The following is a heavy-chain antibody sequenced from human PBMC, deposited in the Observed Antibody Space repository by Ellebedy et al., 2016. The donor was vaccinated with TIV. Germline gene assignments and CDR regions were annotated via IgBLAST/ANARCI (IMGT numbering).Heavy chain of an antibody. D-gene: IGHD3-22*01. CDR3: ARDGYADYYDSSGPRDDAFDI. CDR1: GGSFSGYY. J-gene: IGHJ3*02. V-gene: IGHV4-30-4*01. CDR2: IYYSGST. Sequence: LRLXXAVYGGSFSGYYWSWIRQPPGKGLEWIGYIYYSGSTYYNPSLKSRVTISVDTSKNQFSLKLSSVTAADTAVYYCARDGYADYYDSSGPRDDAFDIWGQGTMVTVSS.